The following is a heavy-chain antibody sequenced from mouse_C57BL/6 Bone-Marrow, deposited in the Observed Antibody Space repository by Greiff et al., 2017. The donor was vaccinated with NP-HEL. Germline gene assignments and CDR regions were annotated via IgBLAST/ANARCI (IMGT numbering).Heavy chain of an antibody. CDR1: GFSLTSYG. CDR3: ARSPHYYGSSLVGYFDV. V-gene: IGHV2-2*01. CDR2: IWSGGST. Sequence: VHLVESGPGLVQPSQSLSITCTVSGFSLTSYGVHWVRQSPGKGLEWLGVIWSGGSTDYNAAFISRLSISKDNSKSQVFFKMNSLQADDTAIYYCARSPHYYGSSLVGYFDVWGTGTTVTVSS. D-gene: IGHD1-1*01. J-gene: IGHJ1*03.